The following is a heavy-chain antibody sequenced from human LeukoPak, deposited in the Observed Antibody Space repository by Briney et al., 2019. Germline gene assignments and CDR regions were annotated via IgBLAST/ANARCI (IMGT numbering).Heavy chain of an antibody. CDR2: MKQDGSEK. CDR1: GINFRGYW. D-gene: IGHD5-12*01. Sequence: GGSLRLSCAVSGINFRGYWMAWVRQAPGKGLEWVSNMKQDGSEKYYVDSVKGRFTISRDNAKNSLYLEMNSLRVEDTAVYYCARDLGHTGYDLYDYWGQGTLVTVSS. CDR3: ARDLGHTGYDLYDY. V-gene: IGHV3-7*01. J-gene: IGHJ4*02.